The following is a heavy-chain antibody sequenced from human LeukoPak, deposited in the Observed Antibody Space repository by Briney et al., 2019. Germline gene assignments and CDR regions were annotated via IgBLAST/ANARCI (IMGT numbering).Heavy chain of an antibody. D-gene: IGHD3-16*02. V-gene: IGHV5-51*01. CDR1: GYSFTSYW. CDR3: ARRFGELSLDY. Sequence: GESLKISCKGSGYSFTSYWIAWVRQMPGKGLELMGILYPGDSDTRYSPSFQGQVTISADKSISTAYLQWSSLKASDTAMYYCARRFGELSLDYWGQGTLVTVSS. J-gene: IGHJ4*02. CDR2: LYPGDSDT.